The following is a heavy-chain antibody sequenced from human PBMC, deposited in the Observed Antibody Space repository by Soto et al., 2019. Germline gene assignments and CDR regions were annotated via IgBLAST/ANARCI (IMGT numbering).Heavy chain of an antibody. V-gene: IGHV1-69*01. CDR1: GGTFSTHA. D-gene: IGHD3-3*01. CDR2: IIPTLGTP. Sequence: QVQLVQSGAEVKKPGSSVKVSCMASGGTFSTHAISWVRQAPGQGLEWLGGIIPTLGTPNYAQKFQGRVTVTADEYTSTAYMELSRLTSEDTAVYYCARAAFRSGYYGYYYGMDVWGQGTAVNV. J-gene: IGHJ6*02. CDR3: ARAAFRSGYYGYYYGMDV.